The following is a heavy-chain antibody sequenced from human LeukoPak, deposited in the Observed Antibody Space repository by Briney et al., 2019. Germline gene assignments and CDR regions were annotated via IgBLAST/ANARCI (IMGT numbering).Heavy chain of an antibody. CDR2: IYYSGST. Sequence: SETLSLTCTVSGGSISSYYWSWIRQPPGKGLEWIGYIYYSGSTYYNPSLKSRVTISVDTSKNQFSLKLSSVTAADTAVYYCARTAFWYYGSGVWGQGTMVTVSS. CDR3: ARTAFWYYGSGV. J-gene: IGHJ3*01. CDR1: GGSISSYY. V-gene: IGHV4-30-4*01. D-gene: IGHD3-10*01.